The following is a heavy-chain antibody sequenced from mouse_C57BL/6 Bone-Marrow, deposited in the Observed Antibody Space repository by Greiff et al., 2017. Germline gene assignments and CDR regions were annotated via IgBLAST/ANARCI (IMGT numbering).Heavy chain of an antibody. CDR3: ARGDWDYAMDY. Sequence: EVQRVESEGGLVQPGSSMKLSCTASGFTFSDYYMAWVRQVPEKGLEWVANINYDGSSTYYLESLKSRFIISRDNAKNILYLQMSSLKSEDTATYYCARGDWDYAMDYWGQGTSVTVSS. J-gene: IGHJ4*01. CDR2: INYDGSST. V-gene: IGHV5-16*01. D-gene: IGHD4-1*01. CDR1: GFTFSDYY.